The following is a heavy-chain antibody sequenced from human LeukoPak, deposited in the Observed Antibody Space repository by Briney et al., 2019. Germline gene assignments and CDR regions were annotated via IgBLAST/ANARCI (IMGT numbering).Heavy chain of an antibody. CDR1: GFTFSSYW. J-gene: IGHJ4*02. CDR2: INYDGSDT. D-gene: IGHD6-13*01. Sequence: GGSPRLSCAASGFTFSSYWMHWVRQAPGKGLVWVSGINYDGSDTRYADTVKGRFTISGDNAKNTLYLQMNSLRAEDTAVYYCQRDFMTAAGIHWGQGTLVTVSS. CDR3: QRDFMTAAGIH. V-gene: IGHV3-74*01.